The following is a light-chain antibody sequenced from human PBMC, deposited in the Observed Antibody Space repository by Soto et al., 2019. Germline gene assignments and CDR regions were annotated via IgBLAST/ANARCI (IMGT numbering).Light chain of an antibody. CDR3: HKYGSSPQK. J-gene: IGKJ1*01. V-gene: IGKV3-20*01. CDR2: GAS. Sequence: EIVLTQSPVTLTLSPGEIATLSCSASQSVSSSYLAWYQQKPGQAPRLLIYGASSRATGIPDRFTGSGSGTDFTLTISRLEPEDFAVFYCHKYGSSPQKFGQGTKVDIK. CDR1: QSVSSSY.